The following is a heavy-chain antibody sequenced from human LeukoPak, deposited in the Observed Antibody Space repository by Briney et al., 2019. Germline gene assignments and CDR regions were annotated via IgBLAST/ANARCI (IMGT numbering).Heavy chain of an antibody. D-gene: IGHD3-9*01. J-gene: IGHJ4*02. V-gene: IGHV4-34*01. Sequence: SETLSLTCAVYGGSFSGYYWSWIRQPPGKGLEWIGEINHSGSTYYNPSLKSRVTISVDTSKNQFSLKLSSVTAADTAVYYCARLFYDILTGEDVGWGQGTLVTVPS. CDR3: ARLFYDILTGEDVG. CDR2: INHSGST. CDR1: GGSFSGYY.